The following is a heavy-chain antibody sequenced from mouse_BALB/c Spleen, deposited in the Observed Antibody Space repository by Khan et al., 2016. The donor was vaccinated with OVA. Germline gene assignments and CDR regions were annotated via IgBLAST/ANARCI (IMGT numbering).Heavy chain of an antibody. V-gene: IGHV9-3-1*01. CDR3: ARPPYFSYVMVY. Sequence: QIQLVQSGPELKKPGETVKISCKASGYTFKNHGMNWVKQAPGKGLKWMGWINTYTGEPTYVEDFKGRFAFSLENSASTAYLQINNLKNEDTATYFGARPPYFSYVMVYWGQGTSVTVSA. J-gene: IGHJ4*01. CDR1: GYTFKNHG. D-gene: IGHD2-10*01. CDR2: INTYTGEP.